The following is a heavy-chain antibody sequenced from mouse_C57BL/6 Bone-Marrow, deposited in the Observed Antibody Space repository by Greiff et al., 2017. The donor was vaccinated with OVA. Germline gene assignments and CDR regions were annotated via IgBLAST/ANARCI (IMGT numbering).Heavy chain of an antibody. CDR3: ARARSSYAWFAY. D-gene: IGHD1-1*01. CDR1: GYSITSGYY. CDR2: ISYDGSN. Sequence: ESGPGLVKPSQSLSLTCSVTGYSITSGYYWNWIRQFPGNKLEWMGYISYDGSNNYNPSLKNRISITRDTSKNQFFLKLNSVTTEDTATYYCARARSSYAWFAYWGQGTLVTVSA. J-gene: IGHJ3*01. V-gene: IGHV3-6*01.